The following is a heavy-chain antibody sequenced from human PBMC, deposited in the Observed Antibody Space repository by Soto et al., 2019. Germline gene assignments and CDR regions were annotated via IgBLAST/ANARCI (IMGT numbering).Heavy chain of an antibody. CDR1: GYSISSGYY. D-gene: IGHD3-22*01. V-gene: IGHV4-38-2*01. CDR2: IYHSGST. CDR3: ASASLVVIKPDAFDI. Sequence: PSETLSLTCAVSGYSISSGYYWGWIRQPPGKGLEWIGSIYHSGSTYYNPSLKSRVTISVDTSKNQFSLKLSSVTAADTAVYYCASASLVVIKPDAFDIWGQGTMVTVS. J-gene: IGHJ3*02.